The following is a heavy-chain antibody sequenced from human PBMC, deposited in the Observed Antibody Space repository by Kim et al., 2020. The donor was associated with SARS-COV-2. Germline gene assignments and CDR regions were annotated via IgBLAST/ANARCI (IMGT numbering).Heavy chain of an antibody. Sequence: SETLSLTCTVAGGSIGSNSYYWAWIRQPPGKGLEYIGSVYSSGSAYYNPSLTSRLTITLDKSQNQFSLKVSSVTAADTAVYYCVEIGRPYHFWGQGTLVSVSS. D-gene: IGHD2-21*01. J-gene: IGHJ4*02. CDR2: VYSSGSA. CDR3: VEIGRPYHF. CDR1: GGSIGSNSYY. V-gene: IGHV4-39*01.